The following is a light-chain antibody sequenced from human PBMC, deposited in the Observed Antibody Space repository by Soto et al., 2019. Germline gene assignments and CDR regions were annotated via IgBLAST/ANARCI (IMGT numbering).Light chain of an antibody. CDR1: SSDVGGYNY. Sequence: QSALTQSACVSGSPGQSITISCTGTSSDVGGYNYVSWYQQHPGKAPKLIIYDVSNRPSGVSTRFSGSKSGNTASLTISGLQAEDEADYSCSSYTSSNSWVFGGGTQLTVL. V-gene: IGLV2-14*01. J-gene: IGLJ3*02. CDR2: DVS. CDR3: SSYTSSNSWV.